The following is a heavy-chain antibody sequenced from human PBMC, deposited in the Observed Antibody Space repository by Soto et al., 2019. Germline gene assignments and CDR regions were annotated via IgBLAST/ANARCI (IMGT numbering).Heavy chain of an antibody. D-gene: IGHD5-18*01. CDR1: GGTFSTYA. Sequence: SVKVSWKAPGGTFSTYAISWVRQAPGQGLEWMGGIIPMFGTANYAQRFQDRVTITADESTNTVYMELSSLRSEDTAVYFCASGIQLWLRRINNGYSGWGQGTLVTVSS. V-gene: IGHV1-69*13. CDR3: ASGIQLWLRRINNGYSG. CDR2: IIPMFGTA. J-gene: IGHJ4*02.